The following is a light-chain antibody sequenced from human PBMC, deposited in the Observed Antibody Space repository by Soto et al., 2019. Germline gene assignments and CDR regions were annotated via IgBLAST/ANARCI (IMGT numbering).Light chain of an antibody. Sequence: QSALTQPASVSVSPGQSITISCTGTSSDVGGYNYVSWYQQHPGKAPKLLLYGVTNRPSGVSNRFAGSKSGKTASLTISGLQAEEEADYYCSSYTGSNTLAVFGGGTQLTVL. CDR3: SSYTGSNTLAV. V-gene: IGLV2-14*01. J-gene: IGLJ2*01. CDR1: SSDVGGYNY. CDR2: GVT.